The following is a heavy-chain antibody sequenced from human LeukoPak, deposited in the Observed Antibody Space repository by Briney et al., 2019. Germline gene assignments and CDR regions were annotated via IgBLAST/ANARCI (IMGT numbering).Heavy chain of an antibody. V-gene: IGHV3-48*03. CDR1: GFTFSSYE. CDR3: ARVSGGYYGSGQSDY. D-gene: IGHD3-10*01. Sequence: GGSLRLSCAASGFTFSSYEMNWVRQAPGKGLEWVSYISSSGSTIYYADSVKGRFPISRDNAKNSLYLQMNSLRAEDTAVYYCARVSGGYYGSGQSDYWGQGTLVPVSS. CDR2: ISSSGSTI. J-gene: IGHJ4*02.